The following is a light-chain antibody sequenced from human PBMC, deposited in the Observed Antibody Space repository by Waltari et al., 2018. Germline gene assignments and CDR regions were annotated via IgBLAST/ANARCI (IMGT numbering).Light chain of an antibody. CDR3: QQYKTYSPWA. V-gene: IGKV1-5*03. Sequence: DIQMTQSPSTLSASIGDTVTITCRASRAISRWLGWYQQKPGKAPNLLISKASTLESGVPSRFNGSGSGTQFSLTLSSLQPDDFATYYCQQYKTYSPWAFGQGTKVEIK. J-gene: IGKJ1*01. CDR2: KAS. CDR1: RAISRW.